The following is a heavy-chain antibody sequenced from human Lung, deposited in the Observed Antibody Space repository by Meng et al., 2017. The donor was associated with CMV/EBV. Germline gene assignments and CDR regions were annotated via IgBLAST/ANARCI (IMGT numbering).Heavy chain of an antibody. Sequence: RESGPRLVKPSETLSVTCIVSSDSITNYFWSWVRQPAGKGLEWIGRLYPDGSTDYNPSLSSRLTLSLDTSKIRFSLKLRSVTAADTAIYYCARTPVRFCNTHMCYAFDYWGQGALVTVSS. J-gene: IGHJ4*02. CDR3: ARTPVRFCNTHMCYAFDY. V-gene: IGHV4-4*07. D-gene: IGHD2-2*01. CDR2: LYPDGST. CDR1: SDSITNYF.